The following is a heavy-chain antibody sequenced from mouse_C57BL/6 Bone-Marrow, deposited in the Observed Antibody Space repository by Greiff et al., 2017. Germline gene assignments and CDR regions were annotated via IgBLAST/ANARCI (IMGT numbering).Heavy chain of an antibody. D-gene: IGHD2-2*01. CDR2: INPSSGYT. CDR1: GYTFTSYT. CDR3: ARVYYGYDGFAY. J-gene: IGHJ3*01. V-gene: IGHV1-4*01. Sequence: QVQLQQSGAELARPGASVKMSCKASGYTFTSYTMHWVKQRPGQGLEWIGYINPSSGYTTYNQKFKDKATLTVDKSSSTAYMQLSSLTSEDSAVYDCARVYYGYDGFAYWGQGTLVTVSA.